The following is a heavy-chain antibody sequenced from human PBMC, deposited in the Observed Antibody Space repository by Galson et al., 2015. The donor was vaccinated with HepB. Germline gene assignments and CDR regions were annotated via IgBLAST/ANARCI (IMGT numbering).Heavy chain of an antibody. CDR1: GGTFSSYT. J-gene: IGHJ4*02. CDR3: ARSVQAYCCGDCSPFDY. Sequence: SVKVSCKASGGTFSSYTISWVRQAPGQGLEWMGRIIPILGIANYAQKFQGRVTITADKSTSTAYMELSSLRSEDTAVYYCARSVQAYCCGDCSPFDYWGQGTLVTVSS. CDR2: IIPILGIA. D-gene: IGHD2-21*02. V-gene: IGHV1-69*02.